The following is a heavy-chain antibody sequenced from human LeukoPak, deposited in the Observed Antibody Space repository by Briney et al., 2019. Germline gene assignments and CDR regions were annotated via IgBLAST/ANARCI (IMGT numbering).Heavy chain of an antibody. V-gene: IGHV4-59*08. Sequence: PSETLSLTCTVSGGSISSYYWSWIRQPPGKGLEWIGYIYYSGSTNYNPSLKSRVTISVDTSKNLFSLKLSSVTAADTAVYYCARQSKGIIVITDFQHWGQGTLVTVSS. D-gene: IGHD3-22*01. J-gene: IGHJ1*01. CDR2: IYYSGST. CDR1: GGSISSYY. CDR3: ARQSKGIIVITDFQH.